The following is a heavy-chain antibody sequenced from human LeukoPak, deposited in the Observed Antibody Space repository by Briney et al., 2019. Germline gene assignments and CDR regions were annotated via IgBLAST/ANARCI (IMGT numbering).Heavy chain of an antibody. CDR2: INSDGSST. V-gene: IGHV3-74*01. CDR3: AKELGGYYFDY. Sequence: GGSLRLTCAASAFAVSDNYMSWVRQAPGKGLVWVSRINSDGSSTSYADSVKGRFTISRDNAKNTLYLQMNSLRAEDTAVYYCAKELGGYYFDYWGQGTLVTVSS. J-gene: IGHJ4*02. CDR1: AFAVSDNY.